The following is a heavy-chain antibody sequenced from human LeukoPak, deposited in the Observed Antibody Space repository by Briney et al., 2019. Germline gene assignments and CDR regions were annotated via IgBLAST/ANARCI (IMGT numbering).Heavy chain of an antibody. CDR2: ISSSGATT. V-gene: IGHV3-23*01. Sequence: AGGSLRLSCAASGFNFNNYALRWVRQAPGKGLEWISSISSSGATTYYADSVKGRFTISRDNSKSTLSLQMNSLRAEDTAVYYCAKGGISGYLDYWGQGTLVTVSS. CDR1: GFNFNNYA. J-gene: IGHJ4*02. CDR3: AKGGISGYLDY. D-gene: IGHD2-15*01.